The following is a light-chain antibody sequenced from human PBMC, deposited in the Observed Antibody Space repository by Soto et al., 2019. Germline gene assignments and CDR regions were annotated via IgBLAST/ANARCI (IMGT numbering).Light chain of an antibody. CDR1: QSVLYSSNNKNY. CDR2: WAS. V-gene: IGKV4-1*01. J-gene: IGKJ4*01. CDR3: QQYYSTPGT. Sequence: DIVMTQSPDSLAVSLGERATINCKSSQSVLYSSNNKNYLAWYQQKPGQPPKLLIYWASTRESGVPERFSGSGSGTEFTLTISSLQAEDVAVYYCQQYYSTPGTFGGGTKVEIK.